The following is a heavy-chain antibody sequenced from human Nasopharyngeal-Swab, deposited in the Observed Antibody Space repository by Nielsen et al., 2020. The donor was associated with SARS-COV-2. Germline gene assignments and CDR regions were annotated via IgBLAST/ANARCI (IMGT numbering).Heavy chain of an antibody. CDR1: GFTFSSYS. Sequence: GGSLRLSCAASGFTFSSYSMNWVRQAPGKGLEWVSAISGSAGSTYYADSVKGRFTISRDNSKNTLYLQMNSLRAEDTALYYCAKDLNDFWSGYPSEYYGMDVWGQGTTVTVSS. D-gene: IGHD3-3*01. J-gene: IGHJ6*02. V-gene: IGHV3-23*01. CDR2: ISGSAGST. CDR3: AKDLNDFWSGYPSEYYGMDV.